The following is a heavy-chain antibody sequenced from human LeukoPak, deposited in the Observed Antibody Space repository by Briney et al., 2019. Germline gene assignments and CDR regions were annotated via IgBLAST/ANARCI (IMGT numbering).Heavy chain of an antibody. V-gene: IGHV3-53*01. CDR2: IYRGGST. CDR1: GVTGISSY. Sequence: GGSLRLSCGASGVTGISSYMIWGGQAPGEGREGGSVIYRGGSTSYADSVKGRFTISRDNSKNTLYLQMNSLRAEDTALYYCARDILEMATIGEIWGQGTLVTVSS. D-gene: IGHD5-24*01. CDR3: ARDILEMATIGEI. J-gene: IGHJ4*02.